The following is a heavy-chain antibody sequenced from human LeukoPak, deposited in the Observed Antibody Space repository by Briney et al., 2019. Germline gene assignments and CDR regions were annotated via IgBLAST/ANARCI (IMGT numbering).Heavy chain of an antibody. D-gene: IGHD3-22*01. V-gene: IGHV4-39*01. Sequence: PSETLSLTCTVSGGSISSSSYYWGWIRQPPGKGLEGIGSIYYSGSTYYNPSLKSRVTISVDTSKNQFSLKLSSVTAADTAVYYCARQRYDSTCGYWGQGTLVTVSS. CDR3: ARQRYDSTCGY. J-gene: IGHJ4*02. CDR2: IYYSGST. CDR1: GGSISSSSYY.